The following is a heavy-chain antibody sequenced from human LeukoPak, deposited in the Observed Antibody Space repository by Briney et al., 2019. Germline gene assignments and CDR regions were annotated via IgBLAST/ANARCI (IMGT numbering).Heavy chain of an antibody. V-gene: IGHV4-39*01. J-gene: IGHJ4*02. CDR1: VGSISNSIYY. CDR3: ARTRPGGVANFDY. D-gene: IGHD3-3*01. CDR2: IYYSGNT. Sequence: SETLSLTCTVSVGSISNSIYYWGWIRQPPGKGLEWIGSIYYSGNTYYNPSLKSRVTISVDTSKNQFSLKLSSVTAADTAVYFCARTRPGGVANFDYWGQGTLVTVSS.